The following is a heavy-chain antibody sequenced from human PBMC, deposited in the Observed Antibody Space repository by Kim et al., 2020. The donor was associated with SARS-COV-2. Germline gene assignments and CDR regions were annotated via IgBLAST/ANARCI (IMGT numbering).Heavy chain of an antibody. Sequence: GGSLRLSCAASGFKFNDYTMHWIRQVPGKGLEWVALISWDSVNIYYADSVKGRFIISRDNTKGSVYLQMNSLRTEDTATYYCAKDGVATPDYDRSRPQGGFAAWGQGALVTVSS. V-gene: IGHV3-43*01. CDR2: ISWDSVNI. CDR1: GFKFNDYT. D-gene: IGHD3-22*01. CDR3: AKDGVATPDYDRSRPQGGFAA. J-gene: IGHJ4*02.